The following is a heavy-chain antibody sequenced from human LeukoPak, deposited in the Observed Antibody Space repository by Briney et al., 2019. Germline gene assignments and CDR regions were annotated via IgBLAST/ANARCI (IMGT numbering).Heavy chain of an antibody. J-gene: IGHJ4*02. D-gene: IGHD3-10*01. Sequence: ASVKVSCKASGYTFTGYYMHWVRQAPGQGLEWMGWINPNSGGTNYAQKFQGRVTMTRDTSISTAYMELSRLRSDDTAVYYCASEAMGSITMVRGVMDYWGQGTLVTVSS. V-gene: IGHV1-2*02. CDR3: ASEAMGSITMVRGVMDY. CDR1: GYTFTGYY. CDR2: INPNSGGT.